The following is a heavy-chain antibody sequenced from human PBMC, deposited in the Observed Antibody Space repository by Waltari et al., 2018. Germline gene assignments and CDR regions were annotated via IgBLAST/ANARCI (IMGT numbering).Heavy chain of an antibody. CDR1: GGSISSSSYY. V-gene: IGHV4-39*07. J-gene: IGHJ6*02. CDR2: IYYSGST. Sequence: QLQLQESGPGLVKPSATLSLTCTVPGGSISSSSYYWGWIRQPPGKGVEWIGSIYYSGSTYYNPSLKSRVTISVDTSKNQFSLKLSSVTAADTAVYYCARAPSYSSGWYRHYYYGMDVWGQGTTVTVSS. CDR3: ARAPSYSSGWYRHYYYGMDV. D-gene: IGHD6-19*01.